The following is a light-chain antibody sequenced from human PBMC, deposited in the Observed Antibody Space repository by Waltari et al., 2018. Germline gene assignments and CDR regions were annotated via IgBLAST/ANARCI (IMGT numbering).Light chain of an antibody. CDR2: EVT. Sequence: QSALTQPPSASGPLGQSVTISCTGSSSDVGRYNSVPWYQQRPGKAPKLRIYEVTKRPPGVPDRFAGSKSANTASLTVSGLQAEDEADYYCNSHAGTYIIFGGGTKLTVL. V-gene: IGLV2-8*01. CDR1: SSDVGRYNS. J-gene: IGLJ2*01. CDR3: NSHAGTYII.